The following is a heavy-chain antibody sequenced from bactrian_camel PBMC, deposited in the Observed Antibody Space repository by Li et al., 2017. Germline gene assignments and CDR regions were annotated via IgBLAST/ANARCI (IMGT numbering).Heavy chain of an antibody. CDR3: AADWASSSEDCLSRTEFPY. Sequence: QVQLVESGGGSVEPGRSLRLSCTASAFTFRSYCMGWYRQAPGKEREGAAAIGTGGGSTYYADSVKGRLTISEDNAKDALYLQMNSLKPEDTAMYYCAADWASSSEDCLSRTEFPYWGQGTQVTVS. V-gene: IGHV3S1*01. CDR1: AFTFRSYC. J-gene: IGHJ4*01. D-gene: IGHD5*01. CDR2: IGTGGGST.